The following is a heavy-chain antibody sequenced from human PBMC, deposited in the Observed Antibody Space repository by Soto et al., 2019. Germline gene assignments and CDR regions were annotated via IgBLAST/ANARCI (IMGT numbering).Heavy chain of an antibody. Sequence: PGGSLRLSCAASGFTFSSYAMSWVRQAPGKGLEWVSAITGSGGSTYSADSVKGRFTISRDNSKNTLYLQMNSLRAEDTAVYYCAKVTAGYHDDFEIWGQGTMVTVSS. D-gene: IGHD2-2*01. CDR1: GFTFSSYA. J-gene: IGHJ3*02. CDR2: ITGSGGST. CDR3: AKVTAGYHDDFEI. V-gene: IGHV3-23*01.